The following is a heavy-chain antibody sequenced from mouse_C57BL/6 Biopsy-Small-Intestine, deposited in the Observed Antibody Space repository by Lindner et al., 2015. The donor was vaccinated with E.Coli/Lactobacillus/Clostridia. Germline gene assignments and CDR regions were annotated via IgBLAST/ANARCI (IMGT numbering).Heavy chain of an antibody. D-gene: IGHD1-1*01. CDR2: ISYSGST. J-gene: IGHJ2*01. V-gene: IGHV3S1*01. CDR1: GYSITSDY. Sequence: EVQLQESGPGLVKPSQTLSLTCSVTGYSITSDYWNWLRKFPGNKLEYMGYISYSGSTYYNPSLKSRISITRDTSKNQYYLQLNSVTSEDTATYYCARGNYGVFDYWGQGTTLTVSS. CDR3: ARGNYGVFDY.